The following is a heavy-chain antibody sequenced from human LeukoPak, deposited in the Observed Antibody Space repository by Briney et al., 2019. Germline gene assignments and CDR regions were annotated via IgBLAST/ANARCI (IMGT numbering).Heavy chain of an antibody. V-gene: IGHV4-4*02. CDR3: AGLVGRYSSGLYYYYFDY. CDR1: GDSINSLDL. D-gene: IGHD3-22*01. CDR2: MYLSGTT. J-gene: IGHJ4*02. Sequence: PSGTLSLTCTVSGDSINSLDLWSWVRQPPGKGLEWIGEMYLSGTTHSNPSVRSRVTISIDKSKNQFFLNLSSVTAADTAVYYCAGLVGRYSSGLYYYYFDYWGQGTLVTVSS.